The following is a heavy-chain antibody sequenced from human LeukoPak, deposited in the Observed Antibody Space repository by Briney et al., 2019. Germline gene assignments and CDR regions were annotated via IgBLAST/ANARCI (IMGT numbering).Heavy chain of an antibody. CDR2: IYSGGST. J-gene: IGHJ4*02. CDR1: GFTVSSNY. D-gene: IGHD3-16*02. V-gene: IGHV3-66*01. CDR3: ARDGGIMITFGGVIPFDY. Sequence: GGSLRLSCAASGFTVSSNYMSWVRQAPGKGLEWVSVIYSGGSTYYADSVKGRFTISRDNSKNTLYLQMNSLRAEDTAVYYCARDGGIMITFGGVIPFDYWGQGTLVTVSS.